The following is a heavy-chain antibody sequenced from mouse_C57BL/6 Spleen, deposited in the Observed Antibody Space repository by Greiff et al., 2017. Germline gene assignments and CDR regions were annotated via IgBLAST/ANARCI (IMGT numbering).Heavy chain of an antibody. J-gene: IGHJ2*01. V-gene: IGHV14-4*01. CDR1: GFNIKDDY. CDR3: TTGGIYYGLY. D-gene: IGHD2-1*01. Sequence: VQLQQSGAELVRPGASVKLSCTASGFNIKDDYMHWVKQRPEQGLEWIGWIDPENGDTEYASKFQGKATITADTSSNTAYLQLSSLTSEDTAVYYCTTGGIYYGLYWGQGTTLTVSS. CDR2: IDPENGDT.